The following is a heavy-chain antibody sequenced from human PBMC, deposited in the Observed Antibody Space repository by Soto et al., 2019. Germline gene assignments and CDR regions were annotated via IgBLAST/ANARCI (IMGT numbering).Heavy chain of an antibody. J-gene: IGHJ4*02. Sequence: QVQLVESGGGVVQPGRSLRLSCAASGFTFSSYGMHWVRQAPGKGLEWVAVISYDGSNKYYADSVKGRFTISRDNSKNTLYLQMNSLRAEDTAVYYCAKEGAPPRCDYVLWGQGTLVTVSS. D-gene: IGHD4-17*01. CDR2: ISYDGSNK. CDR3: AKEGAPPRCDYVL. CDR1: GFTFSSYG. V-gene: IGHV3-30*18.